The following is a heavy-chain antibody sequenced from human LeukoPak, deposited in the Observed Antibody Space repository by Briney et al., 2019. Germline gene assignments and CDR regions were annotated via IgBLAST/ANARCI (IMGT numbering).Heavy chain of an antibody. V-gene: IGHV3-23*01. CDR2: ISGSGGST. Sequence: PGRSLRLSCAASGFTFSSYAMSWVRQAPGNGLEWVSAISGSGGSTYYADSVKGRLTISRDNTKNTLYLQMNSLRAEDMAVYYCAKVHTYYDDSSGSYYFDYWGQGTLVTVSS. J-gene: IGHJ4*02. CDR1: GFTFSSYA. D-gene: IGHD3-22*01. CDR3: AKVHTYYDDSSGSYYFDY.